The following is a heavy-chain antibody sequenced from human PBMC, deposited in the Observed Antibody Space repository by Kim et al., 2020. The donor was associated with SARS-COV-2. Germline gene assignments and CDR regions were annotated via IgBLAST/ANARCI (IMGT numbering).Heavy chain of an antibody. CDR1: GFTVSSNY. D-gene: IGHD6-13*01. CDR3: ARDQTLAAAAGTGVMDV. Sequence: GGSLRLSCAASGFTVSSNYMSWVRQAPGKGLEWVSVIYSGGSTYYADSVKGRFTISRDNSKNTLYLQMNSLRAEDTAVYYCARDQTLAAAAGTGVMDVWGQGTTVTVSS. J-gene: IGHJ6*02. V-gene: IGHV3-53*01. CDR2: IYSGGST.